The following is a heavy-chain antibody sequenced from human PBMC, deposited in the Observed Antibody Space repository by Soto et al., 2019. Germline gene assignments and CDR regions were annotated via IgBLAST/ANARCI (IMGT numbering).Heavy chain of an antibody. CDR3: ARRGQNYYGSGSYYNEVDAFDI. CDR2: IYWDDDK. J-gene: IGHJ3*02. CDR1: GFSLSTSGVG. V-gene: IGHV2-5*02. D-gene: IGHD3-10*01. Sequence: QITLKESGPTLVKPTQTLTLTCTFSGFSLSTSGVGVGWIRQPPGKALEWLALIYWDDDKRYSPSLKSRLTITKDTSKNQVVLTLTNMDTVDTATYYCARRGQNYYGSGSYYNEVDAFDIWGQGTMVTVSS.